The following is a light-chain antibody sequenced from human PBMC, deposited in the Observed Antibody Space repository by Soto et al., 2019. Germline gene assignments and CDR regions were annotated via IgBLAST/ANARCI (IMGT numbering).Light chain of an antibody. Sequence: QSDLTQPTSVSGSPGQSITISCTGTSNDVGGYNYVSWYQQHPGKAPKLMIYDVSNRPSGVSNRFSGSKSGNTASLTISGLQAEDEADYYCSSFTSSSTVIFGGGTQLTV. CDR2: DVS. V-gene: IGLV2-14*03. CDR3: SSFTSSSTVI. CDR1: SNDVGGYNY. J-gene: IGLJ2*01.